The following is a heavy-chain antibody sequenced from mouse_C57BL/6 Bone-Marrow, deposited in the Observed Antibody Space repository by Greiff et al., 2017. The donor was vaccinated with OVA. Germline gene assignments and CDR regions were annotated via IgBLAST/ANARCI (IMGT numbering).Heavy chain of an antibody. D-gene: IGHD1-1*01. J-gene: IGHJ1*03. CDR1: GFTFTDYE. CDR2: IDHETGGT. V-gene: IGHV1-15*01. CDR3: TRKTGLATYWYFDV. Sequence: VQLVESGAELVRPGASVTLSCKASGFTFTDYEMHWVKQTPVHGLEWIGAIDHETGGTAYKQKFKGKAILSADNASSTAYMELRSLTSEDSAVYYCTRKTGLATYWYFDVWGTGTTVTVSS.